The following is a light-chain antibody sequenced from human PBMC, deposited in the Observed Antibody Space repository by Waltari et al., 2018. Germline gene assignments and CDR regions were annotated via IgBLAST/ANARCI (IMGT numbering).Light chain of an antibody. CDR3: QQYDNLPVT. CDR1: QDISKY. V-gene: IGKV1-33*01. J-gene: IGKJ1*01. CDR2: GAS. Sequence: DIQMTQSQYSLSASVRDRVTITCQASQDISKYLSWYQHKPWKAPKLLIYGASNLETGVPSRFSGSGSRTDFTFTISSLQPEDVATYYCQQYDNLPVTFGQGTKVEIK.